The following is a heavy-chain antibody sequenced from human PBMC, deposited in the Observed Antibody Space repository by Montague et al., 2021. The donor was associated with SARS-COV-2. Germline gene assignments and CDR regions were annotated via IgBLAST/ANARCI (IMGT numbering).Heavy chain of an antibody. CDR1: GFTFSSYD. Sequence: PLRLSCAASGFTFSSYDMHWVRQAPGMGLEWVAVISYDGSNKYYADSVKGRFTISRDNSKNTLYLQMNSLRAEDTAVYYCAKDVGLRNFFDYWGQGTLVTVSS. D-gene: IGHD1-26*01. CDR3: AKDVGLRNFFDY. J-gene: IGHJ4*02. CDR2: ISYDGSNK. V-gene: IGHV3-30*18.